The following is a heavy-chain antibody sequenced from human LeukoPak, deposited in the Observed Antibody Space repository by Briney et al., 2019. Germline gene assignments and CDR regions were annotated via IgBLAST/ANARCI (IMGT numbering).Heavy chain of an antibody. V-gene: IGHV5-10-1*01. CDR1: GYSFTSYW. CDR3: ASDRGYSYGYFDC. J-gene: IGHJ4*02. Sequence: GESLKISCKGSGYSFTSYWISWVRQMPGKGLEWMGRIDPSDSYTNYSPSFQGHVTISADKSISTAYLQWGSLKASDTAMYYCASDRGYSYGYFDCWGQGTLVTVSS. CDR2: IDPSDSYT. D-gene: IGHD5-18*01.